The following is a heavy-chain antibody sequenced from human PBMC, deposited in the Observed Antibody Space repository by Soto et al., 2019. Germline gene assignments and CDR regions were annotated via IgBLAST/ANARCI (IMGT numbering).Heavy chain of an antibody. CDR1: GGSISSGGYY. V-gene: IGHV4-31*03. J-gene: IGHJ4*02. CDR3: AGEALT. Sequence: QVQLQESGPGLVKPSQTLSLTCTVSGGSISSGGYYWNWIRQHPGKGLEWIGYIDSSGSTYYNPSPKTRVTLSGNKAKKRFSPELGFVAPAEKAGFYRAGEALTWGQGTLVTVSS. CDR2: IDSSGST.